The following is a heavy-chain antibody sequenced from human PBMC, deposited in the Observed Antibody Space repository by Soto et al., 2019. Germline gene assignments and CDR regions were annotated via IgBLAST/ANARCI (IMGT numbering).Heavy chain of an antibody. Sequence: QVQLVQSGAEVKKPGSSVKVSCKASGGTFSSYAISWVRQAPGQGLEWMGGIIPIFGTANYAQKSQGRVTITADESTSTAYMELSSLRSEDTAVYYCARYSYGRGYYGMDVWGQGTTVTVSS. D-gene: IGHD5-18*01. J-gene: IGHJ6*02. V-gene: IGHV1-69*12. CDR1: GGTFSSYA. CDR3: ARYSYGRGYYGMDV. CDR2: IIPIFGTA.